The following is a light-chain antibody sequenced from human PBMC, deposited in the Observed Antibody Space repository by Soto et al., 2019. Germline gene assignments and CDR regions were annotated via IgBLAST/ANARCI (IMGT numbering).Light chain of an antibody. J-gene: IGKJ5*01. CDR3: QQYGSSPRVT. CDR2: GAS. Sequence: EIVLTQSPATLSLSPGERATLSCRASQSVSSYLAWYQQKPGQAPRLLIYGASSRATGIPDRFSGSGSGTDFTLTISRLEPEDFAVYYCQQYGSSPRVTFGQGTRREIK. V-gene: IGKV3-20*01. CDR1: QSVSSY.